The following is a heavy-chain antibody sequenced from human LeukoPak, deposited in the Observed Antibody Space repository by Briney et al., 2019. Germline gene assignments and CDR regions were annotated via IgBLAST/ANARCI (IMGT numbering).Heavy chain of an antibody. CDR3: ARDRYYDYVWGSYRYHNWFDP. D-gene: IGHD3-16*02. CDR2: IYTSGST. J-gene: IGHJ5*02. Sequence: SETLSLTCTVSGGSISSGSFYWSWIRQPAGKGLEWIGRIYTSGSTNYNPSLKSRVTISVDTSKNQFSLKLSSVTAADTAVYYCARDRYYDYVWGSYRYHNWFDPWGQGTLVTVSS. CDR1: GGSISSGSFY. V-gene: IGHV4-61*02.